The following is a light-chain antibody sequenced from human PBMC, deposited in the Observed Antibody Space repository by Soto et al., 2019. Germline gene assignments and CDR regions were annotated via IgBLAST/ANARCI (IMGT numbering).Light chain of an antibody. CDR1: SSDVGSYNL. CDR2: EGS. Sequence: QSVLTQPASVSGSPGQSITISCTGTSSDVGSYNLVSWYRQHPGKAPKLMIYEGSKRPSGVSNRFSGSKSGNTASLTISGLQAEDEADYYCCSYAGSSTPYVFGTGNKVTVL. J-gene: IGLJ1*01. CDR3: CSYAGSSTPYV. V-gene: IGLV2-23*01.